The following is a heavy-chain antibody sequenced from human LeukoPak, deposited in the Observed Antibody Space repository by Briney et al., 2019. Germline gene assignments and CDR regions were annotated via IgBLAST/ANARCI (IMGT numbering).Heavy chain of an antibody. CDR2: IYYSGST. D-gene: IGHD3-3*01. Sequence: SETLSLTCTVSGGSISSYYWSWIRQPPGKGLEWIGYIYYSGSTNYNPSLKSRVTISVDTSKNQFSLKLSSVTAADTAVYYCARGEGYYDFWSGYYWSSPWFDPWGQGTLVTVSS. J-gene: IGHJ5*02. CDR1: GGSISSYY. V-gene: IGHV4-59*01. CDR3: ARGEGYYDFWSGYYWSSPWFDP.